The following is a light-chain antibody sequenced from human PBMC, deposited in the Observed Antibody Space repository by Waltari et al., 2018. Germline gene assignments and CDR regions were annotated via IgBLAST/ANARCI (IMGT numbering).Light chain of an antibody. CDR1: SSVVREYNF. CDR2: DVT. CDR3: TAYTSTNTVV. Sequence: SALTQPASVSGSPGPSSNISCTGTSSVVREYNFVSWYQQHPGKAPKLMIYDVTKWPSGVSNRFSGSKSGNTASLTISGLQAEDEADYYCTAYTSTNTVVFGGGTKVTVL. J-gene: IGLJ2*01. V-gene: IGLV2-14*01.